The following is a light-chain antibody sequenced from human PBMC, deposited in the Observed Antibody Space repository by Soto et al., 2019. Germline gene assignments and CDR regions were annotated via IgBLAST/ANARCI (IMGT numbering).Light chain of an antibody. CDR2: DAS. Sequence: DIQMTQSPSSLSASVGDRVTITCQASQDISNYLNWYQQKPGKAPKLLIYDASNLETGVPSRFSGSGSGTDFTFTISSLQPEDIATYYCQHSPFGQGTKLEIK. J-gene: IGKJ2*01. CDR3: QHSP. V-gene: IGKV1-33*01. CDR1: QDISNY.